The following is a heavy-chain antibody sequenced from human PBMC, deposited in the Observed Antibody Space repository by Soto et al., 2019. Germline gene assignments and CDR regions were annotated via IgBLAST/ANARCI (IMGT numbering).Heavy chain of an antibody. J-gene: IGHJ3*02. D-gene: IGHD6-13*01. CDR3: AREYSSSWYLIDAFDI. V-gene: IGHV1-18*01. Sequence: ASVKVSCTASGYTFTSYGISCVRQAPGQGLEWMGWISAYNGNTNYAQKLQGRVTMTTDTSTSTAYMELRSLRSDDTAVYYCAREYSSSWYLIDAFDIWGQGTMVTVSS. CDR1: GYTFTSYG. CDR2: ISAYNGNT.